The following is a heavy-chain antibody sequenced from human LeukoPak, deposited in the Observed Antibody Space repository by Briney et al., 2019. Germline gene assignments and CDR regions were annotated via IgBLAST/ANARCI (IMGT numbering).Heavy chain of an antibody. CDR3: AKGSGYYDSSGSTLYYFDY. Sequence: GGSLRLSCAASGFTFSSYAMSWVRQAPGKGLEWVSAISGSGGNTYYADSVKGRFTISRDNSKNTLYLQMNSLRAEDTAVYYCAKGSGYYDSSGSTLYYFDYWDQGTLVTVSS. V-gene: IGHV3-23*01. CDR1: GFTFSSYA. D-gene: IGHD3-22*01. CDR2: ISGSGGNT. J-gene: IGHJ4*02.